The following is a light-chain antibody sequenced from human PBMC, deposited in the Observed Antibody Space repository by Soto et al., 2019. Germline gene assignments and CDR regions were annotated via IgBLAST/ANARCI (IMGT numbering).Light chain of an antibody. CDR1: QSISSNH. CDR2: GSS. V-gene: IGKV3-20*01. CDR3: QQYGGSPPYT. Sequence: EIVMTQSPATLSVSPGERATLSCRASQSISSNHLAWYQQKPGQAPRLLIFGSSTRATGIPDRVSASGSGTDFSLTISRLEPEDSAVYLCQQYGGSPPYTFGQGTKVEIK. J-gene: IGKJ2*01.